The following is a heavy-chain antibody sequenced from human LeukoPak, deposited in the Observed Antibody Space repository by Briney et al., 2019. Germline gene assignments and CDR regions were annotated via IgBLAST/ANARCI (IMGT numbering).Heavy chain of an antibody. CDR2: IWYDGSNK. Sequence: GGSLRLSCAASGFTFSSYGMHWVRQAPGKGLEWVAVIWYDGSNKYYADSVKGRFTISRDNSKNTLYLQMNSLRAEDTAVYYCAKVGGSRGYYYMDVWGKGTTVTVSS. D-gene: IGHD2-15*01. V-gene: IGHV3-33*06. CDR3: AKVGGSRGYYYMDV. CDR1: GFTFSSYG. J-gene: IGHJ6*03.